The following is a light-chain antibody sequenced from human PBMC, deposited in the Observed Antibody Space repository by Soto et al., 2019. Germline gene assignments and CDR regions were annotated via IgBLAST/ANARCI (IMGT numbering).Light chain of an antibody. CDR3: QQYNPYSPWT. J-gene: IGKJ1*01. V-gene: IGKV1-5*03. Sequence: DIQMTQSPPTLSASVGYRFTISCRASQSITGWLAWFQQKPGKAPKLLISKASKLESGVPSRFSGSGSGTDFTLTIRGLQPDDFATYYCQQYNPYSPWTFGQGTKVDIK. CDR1: QSITGW. CDR2: KAS.